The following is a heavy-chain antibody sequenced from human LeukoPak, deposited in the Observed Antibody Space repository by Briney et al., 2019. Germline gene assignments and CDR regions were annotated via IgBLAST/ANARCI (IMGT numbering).Heavy chain of an antibody. D-gene: IGHD5-12*01. CDR1: GFTFRRIL. CDR2: IDGGGGI. Sequence: GGSLRLSCAASGFTFRRILMHWLRQAPGKGLEWLSLIDGGGGIEYADSVKGRFTISRDNSRNTLYLEINSLRVEDTATYYCAKDFSGYEGNYFDFWGQGTLVTLSS. CDR3: AKDFSGYEGNYFDF. J-gene: IGHJ4*02. V-gene: IGHV3-23*03.